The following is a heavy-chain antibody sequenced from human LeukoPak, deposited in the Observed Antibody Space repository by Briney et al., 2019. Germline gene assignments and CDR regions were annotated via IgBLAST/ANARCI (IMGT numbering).Heavy chain of an antibody. CDR3: ASYCSGGSCYSDY. Sequence: SVKVSCKASGGTFSSYAISWVRQAPGQGLEWMGRINPILGIANYAQKFQGRVTITADKSTSTAYMELSSLRSEDTAVYYCASYCSGGSCYSDYWGQGTLVTVSS. D-gene: IGHD2-15*01. V-gene: IGHV1-69*04. J-gene: IGHJ4*02. CDR1: GGTFSSYA. CDR2: INPILGIA.